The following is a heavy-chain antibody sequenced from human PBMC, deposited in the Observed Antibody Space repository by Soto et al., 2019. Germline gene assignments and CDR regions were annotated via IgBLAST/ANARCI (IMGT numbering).Heavy chain of an antibody. CDR1: GFTFSSYA. Sequence: GESLKISCAASGFTFSSYAMSLVRQAPGKGLEWVSAISGSGGSTYYADSVKGRFTISRDNSKNTLYLQMNSLRAEDTAVYYCAKVDLPILMVYALYYFDYWGQGTLVTSPQ. D-gene: IGHD2-8*01. V-gene: IGHV3-23*01. J-gene: IGHJ4*02. CDR2: ISGSGGST. CDR3: AKVDLPILMVYALYYFDY.